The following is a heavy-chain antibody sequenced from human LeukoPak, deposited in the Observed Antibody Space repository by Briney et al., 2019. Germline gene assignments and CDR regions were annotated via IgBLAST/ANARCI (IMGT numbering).Heavy chain of an antibody. V-gene: IGHV4-4*07. CDR3: ARGLVATPQGYYYYYMDV. J-gene: IGHJ6*03. CDR2: IYTSGST. D-gene: IGHD5-12*01. CDR1: GGSISSYY. Sequence: SETLSLTCTVSGGSISSYYWSWIRQSAGKGLEWIGRIYTSGSTNYNPSLKSRVTMSVDTSKNQFSLKLSSVTAADTAVYYCARGLVATPQGYYYYYMDVWGKGTTVTVSS.